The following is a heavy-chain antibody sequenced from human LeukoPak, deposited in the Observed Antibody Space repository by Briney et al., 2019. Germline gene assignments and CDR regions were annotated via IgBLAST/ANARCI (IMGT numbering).Heavy chain of an antibody. CDR1: GFTFVDYG. Sequence: GGSLRLSCATSGFTFVDYGLSWVRRAPGKGLEWLCTINYNGAITDYADSVKGRFTISRDNAKNSLYLRMDSLRAEDTALYYCARDRLGPSFSVSHFDLWGQGTLVTVSS. V-gene: IGHV3-20*04. J-gene: IGHJ4*02. D-gene: IGHD3-3*02. CDR3: ARDRLGPSFSVSHFDL. CDR2: INYNGAIT.